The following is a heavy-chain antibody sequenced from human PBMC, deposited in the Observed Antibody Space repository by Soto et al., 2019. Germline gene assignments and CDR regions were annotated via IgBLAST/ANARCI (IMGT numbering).Heavy chain of an antibody. J-gene: IGHJ4*02. Sequence: EVQLLESGGGLVQPGGSLRLSCAASGLTFSNYAMSWVRQAPGKGLEWVSAITGRGAGTYYADSMKGRFTISRDNSKNTLYLQVNSLRAEDTAVYYCAKGFYDETATPRFDYWGQGTLVTVSS. CDR1: GLTFSNYA. CDR3: AKGFYDETATPRFDY. V-gene: IGHV3-23*01. CDR2: ITGRGAGT. D-gene: IGHD3-16*01.